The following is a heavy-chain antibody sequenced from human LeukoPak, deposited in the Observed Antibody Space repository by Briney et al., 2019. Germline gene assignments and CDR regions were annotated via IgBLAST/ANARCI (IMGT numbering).Heavy chain of an antibody. V-gene: IGHV4-39*01. CDR3: ARSTGWLQEFDY. J-gene: IGHJ4*02. CDR1: GGSISSSSYY. D-gene: IGHD5-24*01. Sequence: SETPSLTCTVSGGSISSSSYYWGWIRQPPGKGLEWIGNIYYSGSTYYNPSLKSRVTISVDTSKNQFSLKLSSVTAADTAVYYCARSTGWLQEFDYWGQGTLVTVSP. CDR2: IYYSGST.